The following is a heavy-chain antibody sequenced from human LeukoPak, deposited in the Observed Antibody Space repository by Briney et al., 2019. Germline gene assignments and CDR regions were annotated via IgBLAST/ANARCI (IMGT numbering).Heavy chain of an antibody. D-gene: IGHD1-26*01. V-gene: IGHV4-39*01. CDR2: IYYTGRT. J-gene: IGHJ3*02. CDR1: GDSFSRNTYS. Sequence: PSETLSLTCTVSGDSFSRNTYSWGWIRQPPGKGLEWIGSIYYTGRTFYNPSLKSRVTISVDTSKNQFSLKLSSVTAADTAVYYCARRGSMGGSFVGAFDIWAKGQWSPSLQ. CDR3: ARRGSMGGSFVGAFDI.